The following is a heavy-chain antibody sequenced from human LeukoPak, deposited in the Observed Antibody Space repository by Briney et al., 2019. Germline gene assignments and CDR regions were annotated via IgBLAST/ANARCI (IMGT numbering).Heavy chain of an antibody. J-gene: IGHJ4*02. CDR1: GFTFNTYW. Sequence: GGSLRLSCAASGFTFNTYWMHWVRQAPGKGLVWVSRIDNDGSSTYYADSVKGWFTISRDNFKNTLYLQMNSLRAEDTAIYYCAKDTSSYSGSGSYASGYWGQGTQVTVSS. CDR2: IDNDGSST. D-gene: IGHD3-10*01. CDR3: AKDTSSYSGSGSYASGY. V-gene: IGHV3-74*01.